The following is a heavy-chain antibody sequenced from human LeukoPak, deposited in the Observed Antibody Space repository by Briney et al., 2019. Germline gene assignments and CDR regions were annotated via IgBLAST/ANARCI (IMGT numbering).Heavy chain of an antibody. CDR2: IYYSGST. CDR1: GGSISSYY. J-gene: IGHJ4*02. CDR3: ARDSYSSGWYGSGSDEFDY. Sequence: SETLSLTCTVSGGSISSYYWSWIRQPPGKGLEWIGYIYYSGSTNYNPSLKSRVTISVDTSKNQFSLKLSSVTAADTAVYYCARDSYSSGWYGSGSDEFDYWGQGTLVTVSS. V-gene: IGHV4-59*01. D-gene: IGHD6-19*01.